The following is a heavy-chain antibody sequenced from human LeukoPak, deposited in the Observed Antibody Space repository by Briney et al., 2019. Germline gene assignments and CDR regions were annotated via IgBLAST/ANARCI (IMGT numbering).Heavy chain of an antibody. CDR3: AKSPIAAAGTRYFQH. Sequence: GGSLRLSCAASGFTFSSSAMSWVRQAPGKGLEWVSAISGSGGTTYYADSVKGRFTISRDNSKSTLYLQLNSLRAEDTALYYCAKSPIAAAGTRYFQHWGQGTLVTVPS. D-gene: IGHD6-13*01. CDR1: GFTFSSSA. J-gene: IGHJ1*01. V-gene: IGHV3-23*01. CDR2: ISGSGGTT.